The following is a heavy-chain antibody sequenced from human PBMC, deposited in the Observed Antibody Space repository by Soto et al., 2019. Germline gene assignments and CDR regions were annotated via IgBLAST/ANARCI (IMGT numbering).Heavy chain of an antibody. V-gene: IGHV3-53*01. CDR3: ATRPHGDYPYLDY. J-gene: IGHJ4*02. CDR1: GFAVSGKY. Sequence: EVQLVESGGGLIQPGGSLRLSCAASGFAVSGKYMTWVRQAPGKGLEWVSVIYSGGSTYYADSVKGRFTISRDNSKNTLYLQMNSLRAEDTAVYYCATRPHGDYPYLDYWGQGTLVTVSS. CDR2: IYSGGST. D-gene: IGHD4-17*01.